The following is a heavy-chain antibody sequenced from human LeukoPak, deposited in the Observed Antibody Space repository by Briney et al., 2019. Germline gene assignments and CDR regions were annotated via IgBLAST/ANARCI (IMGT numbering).Heavy chain of an antibody. CDR2: ISAYNGNT. V-gene: IGHV1-18*01. D-gene: IGHD6-13*01. Sequence: ASVKVSCKTSNYTFTRNGISWVRQAPGQGLEWMGWISAYNGNTNYAQKLQGRVTMTRNTSISTAYMELSSLRSEDTAVYYCARDQLANSSSWYYWGQGTLVTVSS. J-gene: IGHJ4*02. CDR1: NYTFTRNG. CDR3: ARDQLANSSSWYY.